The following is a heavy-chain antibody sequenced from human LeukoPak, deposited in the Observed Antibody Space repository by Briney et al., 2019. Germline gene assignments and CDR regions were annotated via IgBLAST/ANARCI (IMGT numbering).Heavy chain of an antibody. V-gene: IGHV4-59*01. CDR2: ISYSGTT. D-gene: IGHD5-18*01. CDR3: VGEDFGGYRFDY. CDR1: GASITSYF. J-gene: IGHJ4*02. Sequence: PSETLSLTCTVSGASITSYFWSWIRQVPGKGMEWIAYISYSGTTHYNPSLQSRVVISVDASKNQFSLKVRSVTAADTAVYYCVGEDFGGYRFDYWGQGTLVTVSS.